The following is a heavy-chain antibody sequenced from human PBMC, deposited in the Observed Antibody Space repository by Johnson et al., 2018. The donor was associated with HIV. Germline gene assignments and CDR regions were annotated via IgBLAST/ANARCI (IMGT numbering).Heavy chain of an antibody. D-gene: IGHD3-3*01. CDR2: ISFDGSNK. Sequence: QVQLVESGGGVVQPGSSLRLSCAASGFTFSNYPMHWVRQAPGKGLEWVAVISFDGSNKYYADSVKGRFTISRDNSKNTLYLQMNSLRAEDTALYYCASSDDDGFWGQGTMVTVSS. CDR3: ASSDDDGF. J-gene: IGHJ3*01. CDR1: GFTFSNYP. V-gene: IGHV3-30*04.